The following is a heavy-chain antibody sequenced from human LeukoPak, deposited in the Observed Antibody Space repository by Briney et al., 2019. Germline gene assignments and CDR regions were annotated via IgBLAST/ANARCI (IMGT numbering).Heavy chain of an antibody. V-gene: IGHV3-33*01. J-gene: IGHJ4*02. Sequence: GGSLRLSCAASGFTFSSYGMHWVRQAPGKGLEWVAVIWYDGSNKYYADSVKGRFTISRDNSKNTLYLQMNSLRAEDTAVYYCTRRRGNQQPIDYWGQGTLVTVSS. CDR1: GFTFSSYG. CDR2: IWYDGSNK. CDR3: TRRRGNQQPIDY. D-gene: IGHD2-2*01.